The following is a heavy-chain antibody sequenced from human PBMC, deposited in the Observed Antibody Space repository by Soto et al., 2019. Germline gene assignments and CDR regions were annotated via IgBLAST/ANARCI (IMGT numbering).Heavy chain of an antibody. D-gene: IGHD3-22*01. CDR3: AGDRGGYYDSSGYYGDAFDI. Sequence: SVKVSCKASGGTFSSYAISWVRQAPGQGLEWMGGIIPIFGTANYAQKFHGRVTITADKSTSTAYMELSSLRSEDTAVYYCAGDRGGYYDSSGYYGDAFDIWGQGTMVTVSS. CDR2: IIPIFGTA. V-gene: IGHV1-69*06. CDR1: GGTFSSYA. J-gene: IGHJ3*02.